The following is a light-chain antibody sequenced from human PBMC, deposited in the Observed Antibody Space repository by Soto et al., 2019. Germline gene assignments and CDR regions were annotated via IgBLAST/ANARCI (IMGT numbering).Light chain of an antibody. CDR1: QSISSW. CDR3: QQYNSYSPWT. J-gene: IGKJ1*01. V-gene: IGKV1-5*03. CDR2: KAS. Sequence: DSAMTKYPSTLSASAGGRGTTTCRASQSISSWLAWYQQKPGKAPKLLIYKASSLESGVPSRFSGSGSGTEFTLTISSLQPDDFATYYCQQYNSYSPWTFGQGTKVDIK.